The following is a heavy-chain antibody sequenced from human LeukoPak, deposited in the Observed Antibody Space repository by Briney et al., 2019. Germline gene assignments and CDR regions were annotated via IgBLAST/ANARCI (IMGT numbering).Heavy chain of an antibody. CDR3: ASGYLDYGGNSH. V-gene: IGHV3-74*01. Sequence: GGSLRLSCAASGFTFSDYWMHWVRQAPGKGLVWVSRINSDGSSTNYADSVKGRFTISRDNAKNTLYLQVNSLRAEDTALYYCASGYLDYGGNSHWGQGTLVTVSS. J-gene: IGHJ4*02. D-gene: IGHD4-23*01. CDR1: GFTFSDYW. CDR2: INSDGSST.